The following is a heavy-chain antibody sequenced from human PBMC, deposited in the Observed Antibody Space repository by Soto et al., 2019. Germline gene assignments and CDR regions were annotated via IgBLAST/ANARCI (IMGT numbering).Heavy chain of an antibody. CDR3: ARYGGTAIWYFDI. Sequence: QVRLQQWGAGLLKPSETLSLTCAVYGASFTGYYWTWLRQPPGKGLEWIGEVSHSGTTKYNPSLKIRVTISLATSNSQFFLELTSVTAADTAVYYCARYGGTAIWYFDIWGRGTAVSVSS. CDR1: GASFTGYY. CDR2: VSHSGTT. D-gene: IGHD2-15*01. J-gene: IGHJ2*01. V-gene: IGHV4-34*01.